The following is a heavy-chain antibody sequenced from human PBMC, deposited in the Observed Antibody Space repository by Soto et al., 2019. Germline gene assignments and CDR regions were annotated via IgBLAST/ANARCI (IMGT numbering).Heavy chain of an antibody. CDR1: GLTFSSSA. CDR2: ISHDGSHE. CDR3: ARNTDHRVVRGWLDP. V-gene: IGHV3-30-3*01. D-gene: IGHD3-10*01. Sequence: QGQLPESGGGVVHPGTSLRLSCAASGLTFSSSAMHWVRQAPGKGLEWVAMISHDGSHEYYGDSVKGRFSVSRDNSHNILHLQMNSLRIEDTAVYFCARNTDHRVVRGWLDPWGQGTLVTVSS. J-gene: IGHJ5*02.